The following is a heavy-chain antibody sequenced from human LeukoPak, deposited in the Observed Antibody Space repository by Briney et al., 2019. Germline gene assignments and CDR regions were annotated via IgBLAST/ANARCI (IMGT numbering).Heavy chain of an antibody. CDR2: IYYSGST. CDR1: GGSISSYY. CDR3: ASSGFIYYYGMDV. V-gene: IGHV4-59*01. D-gene: IGHD6-19*01. J-gene: IGHJ6*04. Sequence: SETLSLTGTVSGGSISSYYWSWIRQPPGKGLEWIGYIYYSGSTNYNPSLKSRVTISVDTSKNQFSLKLSSVTAADTAVYYCASSGFIYYYGMDVWGKGTTVTVSS.